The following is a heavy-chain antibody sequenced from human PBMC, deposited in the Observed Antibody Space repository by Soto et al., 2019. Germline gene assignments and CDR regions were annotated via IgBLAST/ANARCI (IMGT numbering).Heavy chain of an antibody. Sequence: GGSLRLSCAASGFTVSSNYMSWVRQAPGKGLEWVSVIYSGGSTYYADSVKGRFTISRDNSKNTLYLQMNSLRAEDTAVYYYARGAHDYGDYHFDYWGQGTLVTVSS. V-gene: IGHV3-53*01. CDR1: GFTVSSNY. CDR3: ARGAHDYGDYHFDY. D-gene: IGHD4-17*01. CDR2: IYSGGST. J-gene: IGHJ4*02.